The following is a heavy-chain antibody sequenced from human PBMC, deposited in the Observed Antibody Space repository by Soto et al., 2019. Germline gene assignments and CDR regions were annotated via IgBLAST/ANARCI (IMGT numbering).Heavy chain of an antibody. CDR2: IWHGGSNK. CDR3: ARDGDANTGFGKDY. Sequence: PGGSLRLSCAASGFSLSNYGMHWVRQAPGKGLEWVALIWHGGSNKYYAESVKGRFTISRDNSKDMVYLQMNSLRAEDTAMYYCARDGDANTGFGKDYWGQGTLVTVSS. D-gene: IGHD3-16*01. CDR1: GFSLSNYG. J-gene: IGHJ4*02. V-gene: IGHV3-33*01.